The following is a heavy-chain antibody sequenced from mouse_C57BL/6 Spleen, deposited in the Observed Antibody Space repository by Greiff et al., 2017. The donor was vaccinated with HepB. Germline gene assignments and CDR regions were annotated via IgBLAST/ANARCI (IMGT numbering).Heavy chain of an antibody. CDR3: ARSYDGGYYAMDY. J-gene: IGHJ4*01. Sequence: VHLVESGPELVKPGASVKISCKASGYAFSSSWMNWVKQRPGKGLEWIGRIYPGDGDTNYNGKFKGKATLTADKSSSTAYMQLSSLTSEDSAVYFCARSYDGGYYAMDYWGQGTSVTVSS. V-gene: IGHV1-82*01. D-gene: IGHD2-3*01. CDR2: IYPGDGDT. CDR1: GYAFSSSW.